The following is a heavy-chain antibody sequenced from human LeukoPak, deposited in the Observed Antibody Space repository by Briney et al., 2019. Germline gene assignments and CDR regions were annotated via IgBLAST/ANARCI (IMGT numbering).Heavy chain of an antibody. Sequence: PGGSLRLSCAASAFTFSGYSVGWVRQAPGKGLEWVSYISSSSSTIYYADSVKGRFTISRDNAKNSLYLQMNSLRDEDTAVYYCAKEPNSYVSGWYFHHWGQGILVTVSS. CDR2: ISSSSSTI. D-gene: IGHD6-19*01. V-gene: IGHV3-48*02. CDR3: AKEPNSYVSGWYFHH. J-gene: IGHJ1*01. CDR1: AFTFSGYS.